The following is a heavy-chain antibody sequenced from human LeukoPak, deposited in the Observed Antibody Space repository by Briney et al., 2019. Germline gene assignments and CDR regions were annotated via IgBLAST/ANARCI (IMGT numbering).Heavy chain of an antibody. CDR1: GGTFSSYA. CDR3: ARDSKSRAAAGETFFDY. V-gene: IGHV1-69*04. D-gene: IGHD6-13*01. Sequence: SVKVSCKASGGTFSSYALSWVRQAPGQALEWLGRIIPILGIANYAQKFQGRVTMTADKSTSTAYMELSSLRSEDTAVYYCARDSKSRAAAGETFFDYWGQGTLVTVSS. CDR2: IIPILGIA. J-gene: IGHJ4*02.